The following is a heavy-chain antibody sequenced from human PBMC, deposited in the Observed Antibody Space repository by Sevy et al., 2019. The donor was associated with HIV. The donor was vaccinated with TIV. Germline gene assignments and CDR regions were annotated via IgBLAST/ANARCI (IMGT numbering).Heavy chain of an antibody. CDR1: GSTSITYW. V-gene: IGHV3-74*01. CDR3: ARGGYSSGSRYYYYGMDV. D-gene: IGHD5-18*01. CDR2: VNSDDSST. Sequence: GGSLRLSCAASGSTSITYWMHWVRRAPGKGLVWVSRVNSDDSSTNYADSVKGRSTISRDNARNTLYLQMNSLRVEDTAVYYCARGGYSSGSRYYYYGMDVWGQGTTVTVSS. J-gene: IGHJ6*02.